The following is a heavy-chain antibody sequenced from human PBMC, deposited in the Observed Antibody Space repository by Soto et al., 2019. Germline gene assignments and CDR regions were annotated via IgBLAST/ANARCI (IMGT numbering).Heavy chain of an antibody. J-gene: IGHJ5*02. CDR3: AREEGTPNWFAP. CDR2: IYYSGST. Sequence: QVQLQESGPGLVKPSETLSLTCTVSGVSISSYYWSWIRQPPGKGLEWIGYIYYSGSTNYNPSLKSRVTISIDTSKNQFSLQLNSVTAADTAVYYCAREEGTPNWFAPWGQGTLVTVSS. V-gene: IGHV4-59*01. D-gene: IGHD2-15*01. CDR1: GVSISSYY.